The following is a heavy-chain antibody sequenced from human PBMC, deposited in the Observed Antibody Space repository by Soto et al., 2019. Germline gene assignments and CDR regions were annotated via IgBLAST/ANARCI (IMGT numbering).Heavy chain of an antibody. Sequence: QVQLVECGGGVVQPGRSLRLSCAASGFTFSSYGMHWVRQAPGKGLEWVAVISYDGSNKYYADSVKGRFTISRDNSKNTLYLQMNSLRAEDTAVYYCAKDSPQMATITPPYYYYGMDVWGQGTTVTVSS. CDR1: GFTFSSYG. J-gene: IGHJ6*02. CDR3: AKDSPQMATITPPYYYYGMDV. V-gene: IGHV3-30*18. D-gene: IGHD5-12*01. CDR2: ISYDGSNK.